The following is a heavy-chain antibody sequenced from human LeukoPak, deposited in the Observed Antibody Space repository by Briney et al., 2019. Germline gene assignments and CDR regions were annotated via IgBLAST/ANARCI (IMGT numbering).Heavy chain of an antibody. D-gene: IGHD2-15*01. J-gene: IGHJ4*02. CDR3: ASEGWQVLDY. V-gene: IGHV3-74*01. CDR1: GFTFSSYW. Sequence: GSLRLSCAASGFTFSSYWMHCVRQAPGKGLVWVSRIYSDGSATNYADSVEGRFTISRDNAKNTLYLQMNNLRVEDTAVYYCASEGWQVLDYWGQGTLVTVSS. CDR2: IYSDGSAT.